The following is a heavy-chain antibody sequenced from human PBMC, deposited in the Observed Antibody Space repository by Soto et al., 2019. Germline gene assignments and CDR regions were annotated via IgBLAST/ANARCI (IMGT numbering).Heavy chain of an antibody. J-gene: IGHJ4*02. D-gene: IGHD3-9*01. CDR2: IYYSGST. Sequence: LSLTCTVSGGPISSYYWSWIRQPPGKGLEWIGYIYYSGSTNYNPSLKSRVTISVDTSKNQFSLKLSSVTAADTAVYYCAREGDYDILTGYYLVGLFDYWGQGTLVTVSS. CDR3: AREGDYDILTGYYLVGLFDY. CDR1: GGPISSYY. V-gene: IGHV4-59*01.